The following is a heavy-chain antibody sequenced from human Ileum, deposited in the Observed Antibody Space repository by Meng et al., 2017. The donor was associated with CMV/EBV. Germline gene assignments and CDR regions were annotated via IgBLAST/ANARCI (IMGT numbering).Heavy chain of an antibody. V-gene: IGHV3-21*01. Sequence: GGSLRLSCAASGFTFSSYSMNWVRQAPGKGLEWVSSISSSSSYIYYADSVKGRFTISRDNAKTSLYLQMNSLRAEDTAVYYCARDRCSSTSCYYYYYYGMDVWGQGTTVTVSS. CDR2: ISSSSSYI. CDR1: GFTFSSYS. D-gene: IGHD2-2*01. CDR3: ARDRCSSTSCYYYYYYGMDV. J-gene: IGHJ6*02.